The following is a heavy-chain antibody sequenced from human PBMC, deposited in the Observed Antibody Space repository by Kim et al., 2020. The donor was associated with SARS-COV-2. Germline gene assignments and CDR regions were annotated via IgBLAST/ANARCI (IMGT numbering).Heavy chain of an antibody. J-gene: IGHJ6*03. V-gene: IGHV3-23*01. Sequence: GGSLRLSCAASGFTFSSYAMSWVRQAPGKGLEWVSAISGSGGSTYYADSVKGRFTISRDNSKNTLYLQMNSLRAEDTAVYYCAKDLWQQLDLFYYMDVWGKGTTVTVSS. D-gene: IGHD6-13*01. CDR3: AKDLWQQLDLFYYMDV. CDR1: GFTFSSYA. CDR2: ISGSGGST.